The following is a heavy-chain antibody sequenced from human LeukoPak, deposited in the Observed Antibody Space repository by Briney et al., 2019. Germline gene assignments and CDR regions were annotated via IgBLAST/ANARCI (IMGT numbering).Heavy chain of an antibody. CDR1: GGSISSYY. D-gene: IGHD3-22*01. V-gene: IGHV4-59*01. J-gene: IGHJ3*02. CDR3: ARDLLYDSSGCASDI. CDR2: IYYSGST. Sequence: SETLSLTCTVSGGSISSYYWSWIRQPPGKGLEWIGYIYYSGSTNYNPSLKSRVTISVDASKNQFSLKLSSVTAADTAVYYCARDLLYDSSGCASDIWGQGTMVTVSS.